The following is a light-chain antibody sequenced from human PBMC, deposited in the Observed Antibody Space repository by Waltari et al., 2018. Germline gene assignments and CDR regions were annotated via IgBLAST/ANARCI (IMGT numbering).Light chain of an antibody. J-gene: IGKJ3*01. CDR3: QQSYSVPFT. CDR1: ENIMTY. CDR2: SAS. Sequence: DIWMAQSPSPLSASLGDRVTVSCRASENIMTYLNWYQHKPGSAPKLLISSASKLQGGVPSRFSGSGSGTDFTLTISSLQPVDFATYYCQQSYSVPFTFGPGTSVDLK. V-gene: IGKV1-39*01.